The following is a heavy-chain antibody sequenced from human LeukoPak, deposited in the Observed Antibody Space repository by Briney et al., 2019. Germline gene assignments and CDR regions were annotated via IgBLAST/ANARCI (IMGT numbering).Heavy chain of an antibody. D-gene: IGHD3-3*01. CDR2: INPDSGGT. J-gene: IGHJ5*02. Sequence: GASVKVSCKASGYTFTGYYMHWVRQAPGQGLEWMGWINPDSGGTNYAQNFQGRVTMTRDTSISTAYMELSRLRSDDTAVYYCARDMTIFGVASYFDPWGQGTLVTVSS. CDR1: GYTFTGYY. CDR3: ARDMTIFGVASYFDP. V-gene: IGHV1-2*02.